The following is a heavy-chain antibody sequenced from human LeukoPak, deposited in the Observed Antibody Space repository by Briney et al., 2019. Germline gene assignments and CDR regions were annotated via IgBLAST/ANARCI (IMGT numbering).Heavy chain of an antibody. CDR1: GGTFRSYA. J-gene: IGHJ4*02. D-gene: IGHD3-22*01. Sequence: SVTVSCKASGGTFRSYAISWLRQAPGQGLEWMGGILPIFHSPSYAQKFQGRVTITADESTSTAYMELSSLTSDDTAVYYCARGRYDSSGRFYFDYWGQGTLVTASS. V-gene: IGHV1-69*13. CDR2: ILPIFHSP. CDR3: ARGRYDSSGRFYFDY.